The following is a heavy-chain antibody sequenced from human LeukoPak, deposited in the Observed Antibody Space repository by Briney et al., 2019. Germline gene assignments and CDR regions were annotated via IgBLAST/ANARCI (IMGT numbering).Heavy chain of an antibody. CDR1: GSTFTGYY. D-gene: IGHD5-12*01. CDR3: ANNRYSGYDLNY. Sequence: ASVKVSCKASGSTFTGYYMHWVRQAPGQGLEWMGRINPNSGGTNYAQKFQGRVTMTRDTSISTAYMELSRLRSDDTAVYYCANNRYSGYDLNYWGQGTLVTVSS. V-gene: IGHV1-2*06. CDR2: INPNSGGT. J-gene: IGHJ4*02.